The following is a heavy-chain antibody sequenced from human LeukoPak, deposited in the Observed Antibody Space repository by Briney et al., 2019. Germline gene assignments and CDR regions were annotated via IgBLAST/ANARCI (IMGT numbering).Heavy chain of an antibody. V-gene: IGHV4-59*01. J-gene: IGHJ4*02. Sequence: SETLSLTCTVSGGSISSYYWSWIRQPPGKGLEWIGYIYYSGSTNYNPSLKSRVTVSVDTSKNQFSLKLSSVTAADTAVYYCARGRDGYNSSPFDYWGQGTLVTVSS. D-gene: IGHD5-24*01. CDR2: IYYSGST. CDR1: GGSISSYY. CDR3: ARGRDGYNSSPFDY.